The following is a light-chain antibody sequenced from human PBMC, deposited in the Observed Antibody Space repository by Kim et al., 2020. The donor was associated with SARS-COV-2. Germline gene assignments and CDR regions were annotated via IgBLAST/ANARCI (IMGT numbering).Light chain of an antibody. J-gene: IGKJ4*01. CDR3: QQYGSSHPLT. Sequence: GERATLSCRASQTVTSSYLAWYQHKPGQAPRLLIYGASTRATDIPDRFSGSGSGTDFTLTISRLEPEDFAVYYCQQYGSSHPLTFGGGTKVEIK. V-gene: IGKV3-20*01. CDR1: QTVTSSY. CDR2: GAS.